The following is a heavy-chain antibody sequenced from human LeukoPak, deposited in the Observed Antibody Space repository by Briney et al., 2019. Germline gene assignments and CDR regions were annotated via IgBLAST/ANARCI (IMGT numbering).Heavy chain of an antibody. CDR1: GYTFTSYG. Sequence: ASVKVSCKASGYTFTSYGISWVRQAPGQGLEWMGWISAYNGNTNYAQKLQGRVTMTTDTSTSTAYMELRSLRSDDTAVYYCARDYGTYYYGSGRSAYFDYWGQGTLVTVSS. V-gene: IGHV1-18*01. J-gene: IGHJ4*02. CDR3: ARDYGTYYYGSGRSAYFDY. D-gene: IGHD3-10*01. CDR2: ISAYNGNT.